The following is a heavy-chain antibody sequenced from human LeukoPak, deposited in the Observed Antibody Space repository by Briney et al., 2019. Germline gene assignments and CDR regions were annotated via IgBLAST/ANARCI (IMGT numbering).Heavy chain of an antibody. V-gene: IGHV4-34*01. D-gene: IGHD3-10*01. CDR3: ARGRAYYYGSGSYCWFDP. CDR1: GGSFSGYY. J-gene: IGHJ5*02. CDR2: INHSGST. Sequence: PSETLSLTCAVYGGSFSGYYWSWIRQPPGKGLEWIGEINHSGSTNYNPSLKSRVTISVDTSKNQFSLKLSSVTAADTAVYYCARGRAYYYGSGSYCWFDPWGQGTLVTVSS.